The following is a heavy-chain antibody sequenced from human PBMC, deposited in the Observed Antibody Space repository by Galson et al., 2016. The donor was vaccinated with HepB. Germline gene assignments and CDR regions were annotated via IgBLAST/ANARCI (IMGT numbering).Heavy chain of an antibody. J-gene: IGHJ3*02. D-gene: IGHD5-24*01. CDR1: GFTFRSYG. Sequence: SLRLSCAASGFTFRSYGMHWVRQAPGKGLEWVADIWYDGSNKDYADSVKGRFTISRDNSKNTVYLQMNILRVEDTALYYCARLWADGSTGVAFDIWGQGTMVTVSS. CDR2: IWYDGSNK. CDR3: ARLWADGSTGVAFDI. V-gene: IGHV3-33*01.